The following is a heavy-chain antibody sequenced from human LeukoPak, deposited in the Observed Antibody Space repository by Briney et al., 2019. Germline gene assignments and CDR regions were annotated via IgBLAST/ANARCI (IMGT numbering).Heavy chain of an antibody. D-gene: IGHD1-26*01. CDR3: ARGGARTLDY. J-gene: IGHJ4*02. V-gene: IGHV3-74*01. CDR2: IDSDGSST. Sequence: GGSLSLSCAVSGFTFSSYWMHWVRQAPGKGLVWVSRIDSDGSSTIYADSAKGRFTISRDNAKNTLYLQMNSLRAEDTAVYYCARGGARTLDYWGQGTLVIVSS. CDR1: GFTFSSYW.